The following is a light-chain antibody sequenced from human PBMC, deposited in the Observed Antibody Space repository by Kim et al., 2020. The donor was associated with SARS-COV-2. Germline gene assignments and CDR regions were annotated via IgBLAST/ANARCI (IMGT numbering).Light chain of an antibody. CDR1: DSKVAKTF. CDR2: ANA. Sequence: SCSGTDSKVAKTFIYCHQHPPGTAHKLLIYANAQRPSGVSARSSCSKSGPSASLAISGLRPEDEADYYCAAWDDSLSARLFGGGTQLTVL. V-gene: IGLV1-47*02. CDR3: AAWDDSLSARL. J-gene: IGLJ2*01.